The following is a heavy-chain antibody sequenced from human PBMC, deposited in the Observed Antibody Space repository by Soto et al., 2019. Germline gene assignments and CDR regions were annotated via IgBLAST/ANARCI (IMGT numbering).Heavy chain of an antibody. J-gene: IGHJ4*02. CDR3: ARAPALDSSGYYQTPDY. Sequence: GGSLRLSCTASGFTFSNYAMHWVRQAPGRGLEWVAVMSYDGSNKYYRDSVKGRFTISRDNSKNTLYLEMNSLRADDTGVYYCARAPALDSSGYYQTPDYWGQGTLVTVS. CDR2: MSYDGSNK. D-gene: IGHD6-19*01. V-gene: IGHV3-30-3*01. CDR1: GFTFSNYA.